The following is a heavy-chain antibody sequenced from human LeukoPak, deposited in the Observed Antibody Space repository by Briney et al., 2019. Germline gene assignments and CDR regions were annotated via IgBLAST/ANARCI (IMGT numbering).Heavy chain of an antibody. V-gene: IGHV3-74*01. Sequence: GGSLRLSCAASGFTFSSYSMNWVRQAPGKGLVWVSRINPDGTTTSYADSVKGRFTISRDNAKDTVYLQMNSLRAEDTAVYYCAKVVRGDYAYYYYGMDVWGQGTTVTVSS. CDR2: INPDGTTT. CDR1: GFTFSSYS. CDR3: AKVVRGDYAYYYYGMDV. D-gene: IGHD4-17*01. J-gene: IGHJ6*02.